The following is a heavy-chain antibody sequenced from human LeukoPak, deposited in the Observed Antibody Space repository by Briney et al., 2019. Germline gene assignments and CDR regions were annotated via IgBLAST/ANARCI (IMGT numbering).Heavy chain of an antibody. CDR3: TTVYYXXWSGYPXLXXY. J-gene: IGHJ4*01. Sequence: GGSLRLSCAASGFTFSNAWMSWVRQAPGKGLEWVGRIKSKTDGGTTDYAAPVKGRFTISRDDAKNTLYMQMNSLKTEDTAVXXXTTVYYXXWSGYPXLXXYXGXGXLVTVSS. D-gene: IGHD3-3*01. V-gene: IGHV3-15*01. CDR2: IKSKTDGGTT. CDR1: GFTFSNAW.